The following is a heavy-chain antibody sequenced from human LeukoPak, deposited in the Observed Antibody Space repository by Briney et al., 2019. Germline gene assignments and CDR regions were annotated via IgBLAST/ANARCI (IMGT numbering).Heavy chain of an antibody. Sequence: SETLSLTCTFPGGSISSYYWSWIRQPPGKGLEWIGYIYYSGSTNYNPSLKSRVTISVDTSKNQFSLKLSSVTAADTAVYYCARAGGAFDIWGQGTMVTVSS. D-gene: IGHD2-8*02. CDR2: IYYSGST. CDR1: GGSISSYY. CDR3: ARAGGAFDI. J-gene: IGHJ3*02. V-gene: IGHV4-59*01.